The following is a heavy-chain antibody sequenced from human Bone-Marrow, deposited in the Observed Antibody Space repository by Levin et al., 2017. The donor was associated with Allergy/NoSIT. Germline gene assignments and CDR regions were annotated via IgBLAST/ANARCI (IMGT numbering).Heavy chain of an antibody. Sequence: SQTLSLTCTVSAGYISNYYWSWIRQPAGKGLEWIGRIYTSDTTNYNPSLNSRVSMSVDTSRNQFTLDLRSATAADTAVYYCATMIRGIFYYWGQGTLVTVSS. CDR3: ATMIRGIFYY. CDR1: AGYISNYY. J-gene: IGHJ4*02. V-gene: IGHV4-4*07. CDR2: IYTSDTT. D-gene: IGHD3-10*01.